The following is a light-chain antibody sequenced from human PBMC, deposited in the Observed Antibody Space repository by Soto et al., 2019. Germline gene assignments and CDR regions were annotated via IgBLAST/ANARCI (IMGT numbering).Light chain of an antibody. CDR1: NIGSKS. CDR2: YDS. J-gene: IGLJ2*01. Sequence: SYELTQPPSVSVAPGKTARITCGGNNIGSKSVHWHQQKPGQAPVLVIYYDSDRPSGIPERFSGSNSGNTATLTISRVEAGDEADYYCQVWDSSSDHPVVFGGGTKLTVL. CDR3: QVWDSSSDHPVV. V-gene: IGLV3-21*04.